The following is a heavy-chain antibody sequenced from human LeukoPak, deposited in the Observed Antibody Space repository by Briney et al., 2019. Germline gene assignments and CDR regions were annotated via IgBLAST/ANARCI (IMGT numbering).Heavy chain of an antibody. Sequence: SETLSLTCAVYGGSFSGYYWSWIRQPPGKGLEWIGEINHSGSTNYNPSLKSRVTISVDTSKNQFSLKLSSVTAADTAVYYCARAGGSTVTTDYWGQGTLVTISS. J-gene: IGHJ4*02. CDR1: GGSFSGYY. D-gene: IGHD4-17*01. CDR2: INHSGST. V-gene: IGHV4-34*01. CDR3: ARAGGSTVTTDY.